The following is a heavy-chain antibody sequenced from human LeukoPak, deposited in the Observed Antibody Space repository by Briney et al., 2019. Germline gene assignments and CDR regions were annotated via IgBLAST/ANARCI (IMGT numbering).Heavy chain of an antibody. J-gene: IGHJ6*03. D-gene: IGHD6-13*01. Sequence: SETLSLTCNVSGGSIRGYYWSWIRQHPGKGQEWIGYIYSSGSTNYNPSLKSRVTMSVDTSKNQFSLKVSSVTAADTAVYYCARESQNNSSSWYPSDVYYMDVWGKGTTVTVSS. CDR3: ARESQNNSSSWYPSDVYYMDV. CDR2: IYSSGST. CDR1: GGSIRGYY. V-gene: IGHV4-59*01.